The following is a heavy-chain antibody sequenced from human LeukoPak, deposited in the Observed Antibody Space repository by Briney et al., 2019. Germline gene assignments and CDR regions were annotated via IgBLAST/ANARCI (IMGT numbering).Heavy chain of an antibody. CDR3: ARDTMNLVVVTATPDY. D-gene: IGHD2-21*02. CDR1: GYTFTSYG. Sequence: GASVKVSCKASGYTFTSYGISWVRQAPGQGLEWMGWISAYNGNTNYAQKLQGRVTMTTDTSTSTAYMELRSLRSDDTAVYYCARDTMNLVVVTATPDYWGQGTLVTVSS. CDR2: ISAYNGNT. V-gene: IGHV1-18*01. J-gene: IGHJ4*02.